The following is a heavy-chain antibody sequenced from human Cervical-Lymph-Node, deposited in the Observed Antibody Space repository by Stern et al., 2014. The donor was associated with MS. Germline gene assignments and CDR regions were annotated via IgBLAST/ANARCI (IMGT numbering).Heavy chain of an antibody. CDR2: ILHDGSNE. D-gene: IGHD3-22*01. J-gene: IGHJ4*02. CDR1: GFNFISYS. V-gene: IGHV3-30-3*01. CDR3: AREPYNYDGDGYLDH. Sequence: VQLVESGGGVVQPGRSLRLSCAASGFNFISYSMYCVRQAPGKGLEWVAVILHDGSNEYYADSVKGRFTISRDNSKNTVSLQMNSLRVEDTAVYYCAREPYNYDGDGYLDHWGQGTLVTVSS.